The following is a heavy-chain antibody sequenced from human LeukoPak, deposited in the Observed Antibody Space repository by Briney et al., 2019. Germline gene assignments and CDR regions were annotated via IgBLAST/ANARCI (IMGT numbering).Heavy chain of an antibody. D-gene: IGHD4/OR15-4a*01. CDR1: GFTFSSYA. CDR2: ISSSSSYI. J-gene: IGHJ4*02. Sequence: GGSLRLSCAASGFTFSSYAMSWVRQAPGKGLEWVSSISSSSSYIYYADSVKGRFTISRDNAKNSLYLQMNSLRAEDTAVYYCASEGGWGAYYFDYWGQGTLVTVSS. V-gene: IGHV3-21*01. CDR3: ASEGGWGAYYFDY.